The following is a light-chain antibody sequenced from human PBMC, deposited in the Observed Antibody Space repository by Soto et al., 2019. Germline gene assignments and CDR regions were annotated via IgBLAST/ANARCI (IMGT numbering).Light chain of an antibody. V-gene: IGKV1-8*01. CDR2: AAS. CDR3: QQYYSYPFT. Sequence: AIRMTQSPSSFSASTGDRVTITCRASQGISSYLAWYQQKPGKAPKLLIYAASTLQSGVPSRFSGSGSGTDFTLTISCLQSEDFATYYCQQYYSYPFTFAPGTKVDIK. CDR1: QGISSY. J-gene: IGKJ3*01.